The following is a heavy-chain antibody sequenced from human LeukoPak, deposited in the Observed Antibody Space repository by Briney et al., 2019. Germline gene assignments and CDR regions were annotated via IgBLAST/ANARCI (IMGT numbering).Heavy chain of an antibody. CDR2: IYYSGST. J-gene: IGHJ4*02. Sequence: SETLSLTCTVSGGSISSYYWSWIRQPPGKGLEWIGYIYYSGSTNYNPSLKSRVTIPVDTSKNEFPLKLSSVTAADAGIYYCARGTLAVAGFFDYWGQGILVTVSS. CDR3: ARGTLAVAGFFDY. D-gene: IGHD6-19*01. V-gene: IGHV4-59*01. CDR1: GGSISSYY.